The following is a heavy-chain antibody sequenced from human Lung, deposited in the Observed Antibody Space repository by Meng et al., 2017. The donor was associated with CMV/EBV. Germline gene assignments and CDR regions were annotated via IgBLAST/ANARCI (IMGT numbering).Heavy chain of an antibody. D-gene: IGHD2-21*02. CDR1: GGSISSSNL. V-gene: IGHV4-4*02. J-gene: IGHJ4*02. Sequence: QVQLQESGPGLVKPSGTLSLTCAVSGGSISSSNLWTWVRQVPGKGLEWIGEIYHSGSTNYNPSLKSRVTISVDKFKNQFFLKLGSVTAADTAVYYCARIERRRILKYCGSDCSTTDYWGQGTLVTVSS. CDR2: IYHSGST. CDR3: ARIERRRILKYCGSDCSTTDY.